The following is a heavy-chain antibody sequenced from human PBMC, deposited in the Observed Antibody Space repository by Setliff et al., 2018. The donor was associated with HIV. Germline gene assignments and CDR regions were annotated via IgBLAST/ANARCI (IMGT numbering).Heavy chain of an antibody. CDR1: GGSIRSDSYY. Sequence: SETLSLTCTVSGGSIRSDSYYWTWIRQPAGEGMEWIGRIYSSGNTNYNPSLESRVAISVDTSKNQFSLKLSSVTAADTAVYYCAREEKLSAVAGTMYYYYAMDVWGQGTTVTVSS. D-gene: IGHD6-19*01. CDR2: IYSSGNT. CDR3: AREEKLSAVAGTMYYYYAMDV. V-gene: IGHV4-61*02. J-gene: IGHJ6*02.